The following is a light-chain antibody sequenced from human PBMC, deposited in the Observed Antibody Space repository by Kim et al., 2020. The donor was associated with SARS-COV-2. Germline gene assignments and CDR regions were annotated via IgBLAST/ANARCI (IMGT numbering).Light chain of an antibody. V-gene: IGLV2-14*04. J-gene: IGLJ3*02. Sequence: SITISCTGTSRDVGAYNYVSWYQQYPGKAPKLIIYDVSRRPSWVSSRFSGSKSGNTASLTISGLQGEDEGGYYCSSSPSSSIWVFGGGTQLAVL. CDR2: DVS. CDR1: SRDVGAYNY. CDR3: SSSPSSSIWV.